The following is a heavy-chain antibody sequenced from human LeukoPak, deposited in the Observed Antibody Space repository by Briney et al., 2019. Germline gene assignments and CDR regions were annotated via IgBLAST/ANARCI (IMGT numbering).Heavy chain of an antibody. J-gene: IGHJ4*02. V-gene: IGHV1-46*01. D-gene: IGHD3-22*01. CDR1: GYTFTSYY. CDR3: AREGLYYYDSSGRPHYYFDY. Sequence: ASVKVSCKASGYTFTSYYMHWVRQAPGQGLEWMGIINPSGGSTSSAQRFQGRVTMTRDTSTSTVYMELSSVRSEDTAVYYCAREGLYYYDSSGRPHYYFDYWGQGTLVTVSS. CDR2: INPSGGST.